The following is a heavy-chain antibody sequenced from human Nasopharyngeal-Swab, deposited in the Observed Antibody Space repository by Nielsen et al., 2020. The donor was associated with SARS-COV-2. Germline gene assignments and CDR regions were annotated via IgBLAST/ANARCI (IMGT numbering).Heavy chain of an antibody. V-gene: IGHV3-7*01. CDR3: ARGVETIHH. CDR1: GFTFGTYW. Sequence: GGSLRLSCAASGFTFGTYWMTWVRQAPGKGLEWVANIKQDGSEKYYVDSVKGRFTISRDNAKNSLYLQMNSLRAEDTAVYYCARGVETIHHWGQGSLVTVSS. CDR2: IKQDGSEK. D-gene: IGHD5-24*01. J-gene: IGHJ1*01.